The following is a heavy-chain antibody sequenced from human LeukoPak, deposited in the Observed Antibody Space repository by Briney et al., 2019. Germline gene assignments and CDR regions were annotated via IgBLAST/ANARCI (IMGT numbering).Heavy chain of an antibody. J-gene: IGHJ4*02. CDR2: IVGSGYTT. D-gene: IGHD2-15*01. CDR3: ALLGLN. CDR1: GFTFSSYA. Sequence: PGGSLRLSCVGSGFTFSSYAMSWVRQAPGKGLEWVSSIVGSGYTTYYADSVKGRFTISRDNSKNTVYLQMNSLRAEDTAVYYCALLGLNWGRGTLVTVSS. V-gene: IGHV3-23*01.